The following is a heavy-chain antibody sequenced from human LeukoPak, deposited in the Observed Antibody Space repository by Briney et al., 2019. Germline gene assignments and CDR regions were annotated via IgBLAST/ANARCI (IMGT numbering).Heavy chain of an antibody. V-gene: IGHV1-3*01. D-gene: IGHD6-6*01. CDR3: AREEVKSSCFDY. J-gene: IGHJ4*02. CDR1: GYTFTSYA. CDR2: INAGNGNT. Sequence: ASVKVSCKASGYTFTSYAMHWVRQAPGQRLEWMGWINAGNGNTKYSQKFQGRVTITRDTSASTAYMELSSLRSEDTAVYYCAREEVKSSCFDYWGQGTLVTVSS.